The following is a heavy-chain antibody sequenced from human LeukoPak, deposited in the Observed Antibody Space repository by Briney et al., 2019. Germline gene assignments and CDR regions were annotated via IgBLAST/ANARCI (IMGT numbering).Heavy chain of an antibody. D-gene: IGHD6-19*01. CDR3: TRNSGWYGLS. V-gene: IGHV3-23*03. CDR2: IDYDGCSR. J-gene: IGHJ1*01. Sequence: PGGSLRLSCTVSGFTLSSYEMRWIRQAPGKGLEWVSSIDYDGCSRHYTDSVKCRFTISTDKSNNTLFLYLNSVRGKDTALYYCTRNSGWYGLSWGQGPLVTVSS. CDR1: GFTLSSYE.